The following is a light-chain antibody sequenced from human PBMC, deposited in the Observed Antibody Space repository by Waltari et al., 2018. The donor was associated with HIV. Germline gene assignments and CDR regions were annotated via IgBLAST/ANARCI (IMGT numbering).Light chain of an antibody. V-gene: IGKV3-20*01. CDR3: QHYNRSPRT. CDR2: GAS. J-gene: IGKJ1*01. Sequence: EIVLTKSQGTLSLSPGERATLYCRASKSISSSYLAWYQQKPGQPPRLLIYGASSRATDIPARFSGSGSGTDFTLTISRLEPEDFAVYYCQHYNRSPRTFGQGTKVKIK. CDR1: KSISSSY.